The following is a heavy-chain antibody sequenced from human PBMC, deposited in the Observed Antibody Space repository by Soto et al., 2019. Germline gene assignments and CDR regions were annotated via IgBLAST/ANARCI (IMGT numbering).Heavy chain of an antibody. J-gene: IGHJ3*02. D-gene: IGHD2-2*01. CDR1: GVVFNNAW. CDR2: IKSKTDGGTT. CDR3: THQRWGAFEI. Sequence: EVQLVESGGGLVKPGGSLTLSCAVSGVVFNNAWMNWVRQASGKGLEWVGRIKSKTDGGTTDYAAPVKGRFTISRDDSKNTLYLQMNSLKTEDTAVYYCTHQRWGAFEIWGQGTLVTVSS. V-gene: IGHV3-15*07.